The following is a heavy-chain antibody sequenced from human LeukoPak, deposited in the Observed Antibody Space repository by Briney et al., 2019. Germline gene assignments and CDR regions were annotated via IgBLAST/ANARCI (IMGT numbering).Heavy chain of an antibody. Sequence: TSETLSLTCAVYGGSFSGYYWSWIRQPPGKGLGWIGEINHSGSTNYNPSLKSRVTISVDTSKNQFSLKLSSVTAADTAVYYCARLLSRLWFDPWGQGTLVTVSS. CDR3: ARLLSRLWFDP. CDR1: GGSFSGYY. V-gene: IGHV4-34*01. J-gene: IGHJ5*02. D-gene: IGHD2-21*01. CDR2: INHSGST.